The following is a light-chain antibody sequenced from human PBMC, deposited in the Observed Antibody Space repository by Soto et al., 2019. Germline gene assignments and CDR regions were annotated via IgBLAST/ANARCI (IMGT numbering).Light chain of an antibody. CDR2: EVS. Sequence: QSVLTQPASVSGSPGQSITISCTGTSSDVGGYNYVSWYQQHPGKAPKLMIYEVSNRPSGVSNRFSGSKSGNSASLTISGLQAEDEAYYYCSSYTSSIFYVFGTGTKVAVL. J-gene: IGLJ1*01. CDR1: SSDVGGYNY. V-gene: IGLV2-14*01. CDR3: SSYTSSIFYV.